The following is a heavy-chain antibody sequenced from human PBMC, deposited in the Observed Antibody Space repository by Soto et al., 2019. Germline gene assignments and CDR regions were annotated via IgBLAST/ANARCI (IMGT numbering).Heavy chain of an antibody. V-gene: IGHV1-2*02. J-gene: IGHJ4*02. D-gene: IGHD6-13*01. CDR1: AYTFTGYY. CDR3: ARDGPGAGNDDFDY. Sequence: QVQLVQSGADVKKPGDSMRVSCKASAYTFTGYYIHWVRQAPGQGLEWMGWMNPKNSDTGYAPQFPGRVTMTRDTSLNTAYMDLRRLTSDDTAIYYCARDGPGAGNDDFDYWGQGALVTVSS. CDR2: MNPKNSDT.